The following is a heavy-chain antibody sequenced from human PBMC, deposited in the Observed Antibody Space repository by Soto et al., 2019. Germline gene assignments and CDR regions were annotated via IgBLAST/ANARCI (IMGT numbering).Heavy chain of an antibody. V-gene: IGHV4-59*01. CDR1: GGSISSYY. CDR2: IYYSGNM. J-gene: IGHJ6*03. Sequence: QVQLQESGPGLVKPSETLSLTCTVSGGSISSYYWSWFRQPPGKGLEWIGYIYYSGNMKYNPSLQSRVTISVDTSKSQFSVKLSSVTAADTAVYYCARGVFGGRNLYYYYLDVWGKGTTVTVSS. CDR3: ARGVFGGRNLYYYYLDV. D-gene: IGHD3-16*01.